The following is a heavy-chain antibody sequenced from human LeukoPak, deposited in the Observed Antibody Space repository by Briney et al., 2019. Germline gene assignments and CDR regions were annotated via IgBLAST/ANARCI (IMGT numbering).Heavy chain of an antibody. CDR1: GFTFSSHW. CDR3: ARERQQLLFFDY. V-gene: IGHV3-7*01. J-gene: IGHJ4*02. CDR2: IKQDGSEI. D-gene: IGHD6-13*01. Sequence: GGSLRPSCGASGFTFSSHWMTWVRQAPGEGLGFVANIKQDGSEINYADSVKGRFTVSRDNAKNSLYLQMNSLRAEDTALYYCARERQQLLFFDYWGQGTLVTVSS.